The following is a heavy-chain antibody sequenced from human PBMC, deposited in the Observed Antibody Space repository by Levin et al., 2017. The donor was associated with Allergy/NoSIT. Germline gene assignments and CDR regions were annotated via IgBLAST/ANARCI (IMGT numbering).Heavy chain of an antibody. CDR2: AYHNGKT. D-gene: IGHD6-19*01. V-gene: IGHV4-59*08. CDR3: ARLEQWLLLGNYYFEH. J-gene: IGHJ4*02. CDR1: GDSINNYY. Sequence: TLSLTCSVSGDSINNYYWGWIRQPPGKGLEWMGYAYHNGKTNYNPSLKSRVTISVDTSKNQFSLKVRSVTAADTAVYYCARLEQWLLLGNYYFEHWGQGALVTVSA.